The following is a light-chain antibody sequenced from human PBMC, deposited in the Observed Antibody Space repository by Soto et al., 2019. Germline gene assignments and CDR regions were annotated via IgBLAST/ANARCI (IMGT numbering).Light chain of an antibody. CDR3: QQSYSTPRT. CDR2: AAS. J-gene: IGKJ1*01. CDR1: QSISSY. V-gene: IGKV1-39*01. Sequence: DIQMTQSPSSLSGSVGDRVTITCGASQSISSYLNWYQQKPGQAPKLLIYAASSLQSGVPSRFSGSGSGTDFTLTISSLQHEDFATYYCQQSYSTPRTFGQGTKVDI.